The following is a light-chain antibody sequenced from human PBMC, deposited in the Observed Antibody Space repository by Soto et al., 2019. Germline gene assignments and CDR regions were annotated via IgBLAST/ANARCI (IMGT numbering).Light chain of an antibody. CDR1: QAISSS. V-gene: IGKV1-9*01. CDR2: AAS. CDR3: QHLNDYRYT. Sequence: DIQLTQSPSFLSASVGDRVTITCRASQAISSSLAWYQQNPGKAPTFLIYAASTLQNGVPSTFSGSGSGTEFTLTIYSLQPEDFATYYCQHLNDYRYTFGQGTKMEIK. J-gene: IGKJ2*01.